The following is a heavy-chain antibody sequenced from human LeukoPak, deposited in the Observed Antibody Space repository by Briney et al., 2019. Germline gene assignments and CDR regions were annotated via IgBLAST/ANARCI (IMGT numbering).Heavy chain of an antibody. CDR1: GFTFNSYW. V-gene: IGHV3-7*03. CDR2: IKQDGSDK. J-gene: IGHJ4*02. Sequence: GGSLRLSCAASGFTFNSYWMTWVRQAPGKGLEWVADIKQDGSDKYYAGSVKGRFTISRDNAKNSLYLQMNSLRAEDTAVYFCAKYNSAWKTDDYWGQGTLVTVSS. D-gene: IGHD6-19*01. CDR3: AKYNSAWKTDDY.